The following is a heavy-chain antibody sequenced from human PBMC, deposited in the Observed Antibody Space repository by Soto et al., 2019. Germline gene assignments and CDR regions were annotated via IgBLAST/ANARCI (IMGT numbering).Heavy chain of an antibody. J-gene: IGHJ6*03. D-gene: IGHD6-19*01. CDR1: GYSFTNYG. CDR2: ISAYNGNT. Sequence: QDQLVQSGVEVKKPGASVKVSCKASGYSFTNYGITWVRQAPGQGFEWMGWISAYNGNTNYAQKFQGRVTLTTDASTSTAYLELRSLRSDDTSVYYCARDRGVAPPVAGHTHYYYYMDGWCKGTTVTVS. CDR3: ARDRGVAPPVAGHTHYYYYMDG. V-gene: IGHV1-18*01.